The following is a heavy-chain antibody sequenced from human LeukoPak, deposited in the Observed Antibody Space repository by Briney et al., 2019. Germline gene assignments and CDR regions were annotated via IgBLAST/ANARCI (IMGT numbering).Heavy chain of an antibody. CDR2: ISSSSSHI. D-gene: IGHD3-22*01. CDR3: ARDLYESGVYSSPIAW. J-gene: IGHJ4*02. CDR1: GFTFSSYS. V-gene: IGHV3-21*01. Sequence: GGSLTLSCAASGFTFSSYSMNWVRQAPGKGLEWVSSISSSSSHIHSADSVKGRFTISRDNAKNSLYLQMNGLGPGDTAVYSCARDLYESGVYSSPIAWGGGETLITVPS.